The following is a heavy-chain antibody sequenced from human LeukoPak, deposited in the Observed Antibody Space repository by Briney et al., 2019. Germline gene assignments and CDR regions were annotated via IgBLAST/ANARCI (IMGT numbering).Heavy chain of an antibody. V-gene: IGHV5-10-1*01. J-gene: IGHJ4*02. CDR2: IDPSDSYT. Sequence: GESLKISCKGSGYSFTSYWISWVRQMPGKGLEWMGRIDPSDSYTNYSPSFQGHVTISADTSMSTAYLQWNSLKASDTAIYYCARDGGGVSSWVSHWGQGTLVTVSS. CDR3: ARDGGGVSSWVSH. CDR1: GYSFTSYW. D-gene: IGHD2-8*02.